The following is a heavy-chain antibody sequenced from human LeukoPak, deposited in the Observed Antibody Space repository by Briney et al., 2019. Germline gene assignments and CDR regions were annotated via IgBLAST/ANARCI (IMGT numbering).Heavy chain of an antibody. Sequence: SETLSLTCTVSGGSISSGSYYWSWIRQPAGKGLEWIGRIHTSGSTNYNPSLKSRVTISVDTSKNQFSLKLSSVTAADTAVYYCATYLDDAFDIWGQGTMVTVSS. V-gene: IGHV4-61*02. CDR2: IHTSGST. J-gene: IGHJ3*02. CDR1: GGSISSGSYY. D-gene: IGHD2-8*01. CDR3: ATYLDDAFDI.